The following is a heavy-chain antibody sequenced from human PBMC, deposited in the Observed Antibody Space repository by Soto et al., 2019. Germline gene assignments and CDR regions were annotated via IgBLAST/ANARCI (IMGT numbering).Heavy chain of an antibody. J-gene: IGHJ6*02. D-gene: IGHD4-4*01. Sequence: SLRLSCAASGFTVSSNYMSWVRQAPGKGLEWVSVIYSGGSTYYADSVKGRFTISRDNSKNTLYLQMNSLRAEDTAVYYCARDLDYSDYYYYGMDVWGQGTTVTVSS. CDR2: IYSGGST. V-gene: IGHV3-66*01. CDR1: GFTVSSNY. CDR3: ARDLDYSDYYYYGMDV.